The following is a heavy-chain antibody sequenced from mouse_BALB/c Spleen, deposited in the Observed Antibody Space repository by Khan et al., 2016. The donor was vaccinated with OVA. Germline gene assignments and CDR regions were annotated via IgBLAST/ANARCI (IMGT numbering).Heavy chain of an antibody. J-gene: IGHJ3*01. CDR2: VSTGGSYT. CDR1: GFTFSTYG. D-gene: IGHD1-1*01. Sequence: EVELVESGGDLVKPGGSLKLSCAASGFTFSTYGMSWVRQAPDKRLEWVATVSTGGSYTYYPDSVTGRFTISRDNAKNTLYLQMSGLRCEDTAMFYCTRLAYYYDSEGFAYWGQGTLVTVSA. CDR3: TRLAYYYDSEGFAY. V-gene: IGHV5-6*01.